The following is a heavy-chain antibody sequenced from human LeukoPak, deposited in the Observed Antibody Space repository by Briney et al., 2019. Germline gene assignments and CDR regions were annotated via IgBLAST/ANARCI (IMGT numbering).Heavy chain of an antibody. CDR3: AKDMNDILTGYYFGY. D-gene: IGHD3-9*01. V-gene: IGHV3-9*01. CDR2: ISWNSGSI. J-gene: IGHJ4*02. Sequence: GGSLRLSCAASGFTFDDYAMQWVRQAPGKGLEWVSGISWNSGSIGYADSVKGRFTISRDNAKNSLYLQMNSLRAEDTALYYCAKDMNDILTGYYFGYWGQGTLVTVSS. CDR1: GFTFDDYA.